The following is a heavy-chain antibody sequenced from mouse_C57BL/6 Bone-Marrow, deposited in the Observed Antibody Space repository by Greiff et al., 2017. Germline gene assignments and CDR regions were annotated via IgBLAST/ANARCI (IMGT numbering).Heavy chain of an antibody. D-gene: IGHD2-4*01. Sequence: EVKLQESGPGLVKPSQSLSLTCSVTGYSITSGYYWNWIRQFPGNKLEWMGYISYDGSNNYNPSLKNRISITRDTSKNQFFLKLNSVTTEDTATYYCARAWGLRPGFAYWGQGTLVTVSA. CDR1: GYSITSGYY. J-gene: IGHJ3*01. V-gene: IGHV3-6*01. CDR3: ARAWGLRPGFAY. CDR2: ISYDGSN.